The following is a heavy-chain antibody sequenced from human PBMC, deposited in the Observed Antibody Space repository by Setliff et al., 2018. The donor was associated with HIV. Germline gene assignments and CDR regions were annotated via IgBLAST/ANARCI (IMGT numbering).Heavy chain of an antibody. J-gene: IGHJ5*01. D-gene: IGHD1-7*01. CDR3: AKRAVQDGTVTSSNWFES. CDR1: GYTFSTNA. V-gene: IGHV1-3*01. Sequence: ASVKVSCKAFGYTFSTNAIHWVCQAPGQRLEWMGYINAGDDNTRYSEKFQGRVTITRDTSANTAYMELSSLRSEDTSVYYCAKRAVQDGTVTSSNWFESWGQGTLVTV. CDR2: INAGDDNT.